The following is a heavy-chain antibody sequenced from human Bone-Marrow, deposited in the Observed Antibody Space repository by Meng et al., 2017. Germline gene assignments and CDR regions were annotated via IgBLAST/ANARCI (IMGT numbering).Heavy chain of an antibody. CDR3: ARRYSSSWYPNQYYFDY. V-gene: IGHV3-23*01. CDR1: GFTFSSYA. Sequence: GESLKISCAASGFTFSSYAMSWVRQAPGKGLEWVSAISGSGGSTYYADSVKGRFTISRDNSKNTLYLQMNSLRAEDTAVYYCARRYSSSWYPNQYYFDYWGQGTLVTVSS. D-gene: IGHD6-13*01. J-gene: IGHJ4*02. CDR2: ISGSGGST.